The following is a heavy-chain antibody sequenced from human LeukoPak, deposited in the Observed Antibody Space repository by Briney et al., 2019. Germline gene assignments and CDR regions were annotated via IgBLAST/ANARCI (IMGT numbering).Heavy chain of an antibody. CDR1: GGSISSYY. Sequence: PSETLSLTCTVSGGSISSYYWSWIRQPPGKGLEWIGYIYYSGSTNYNPSLRSRVTISVDTSKNQFSLKLSSVTAADTAVYYCARDKRIGGTKRPYYYYYMDVWGKGTTVTVSS. D-gene: IGHD1-1*01. V-gene: IGHV4-59*01. CDR3: ARDKRIGGTKRPYYYYYMDV. CDR2: IYYSGST. J-gene: IGHJ6*03.